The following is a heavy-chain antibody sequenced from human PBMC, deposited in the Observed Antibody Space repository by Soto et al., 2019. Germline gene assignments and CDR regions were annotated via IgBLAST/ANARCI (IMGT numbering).Heavy chain of an antibody. Sequence: PVGSLRLSCAASGFTVSSNYMSWVRQAPGKGLEWVSVIYSGGSTYYADSVKGRFTISRDNSKNTLYLQMNSLRAEDTAVYYCARDSGYGDYVYDYWGQGTLVTVSS. D-gene: IGHD4-17*01. CDR2: IYSGGST. J-gene: IGHJ4*02. CDR3: ARDSGYGDYVYDY. CDR1: GFTVSSNY. V-gene: IGHV3-53*01.